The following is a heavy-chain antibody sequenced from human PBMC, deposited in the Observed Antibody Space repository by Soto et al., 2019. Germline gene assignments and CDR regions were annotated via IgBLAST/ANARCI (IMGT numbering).Heavy chain of an antibody. J-gene: IGHJ4*02. V-gene: IGHV3-21*06. Sequence: EVQLVESGGGLVKPGGSLRLSCAASGFTFTRYSMNWVRQPPGKGIEWVSSISSTTNYISYGDSMKGRVTISRDNDKNYLYLEINSLRAEDTAVYYCSRESEDLTSNFDYWGQGTLVTVSS. CDR3: SRESEDLTSNFDY. CDR2: ISSTTNYI. CDR1: GFTFTRYS.